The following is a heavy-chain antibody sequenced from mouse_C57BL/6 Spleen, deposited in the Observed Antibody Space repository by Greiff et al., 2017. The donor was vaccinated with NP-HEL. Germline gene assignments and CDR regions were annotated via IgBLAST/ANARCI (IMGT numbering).Heavy chain of an antibody. CDR3: TRDQGLLYAMDY. V-gene: IGHV5-9-1*02. Sequence: EVQVVESGEGLVKPGGSLKLSCAASGFTFSSYAMSWVRQTPEKRLEWVAYISSGGDYIYYADTVKGRFTISRDNARNTLYLQMSSLKSEDTAMYYCTRDQGLLYAMDYWGQGTSVTVSS. CDR2: ISSGGDYI. J-gene: IGHJ4*01. D-gene: IGHD3-3*01. CDR1: GFTFSSYA.